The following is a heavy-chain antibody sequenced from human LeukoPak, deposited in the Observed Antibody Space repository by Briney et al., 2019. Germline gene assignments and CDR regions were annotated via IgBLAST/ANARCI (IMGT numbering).Heavy chain of an antibody. Sequence: QPGGSLRLSCAASGFTFSSYWMHWVRQAPGKGLVWVSRINGDGSITTYADSVKGRFTISRDNAKNTLYLQMNSLRAEDAAVYYCAREGGYFDFDYWGQGTLVTVSS. J-gene: IGHJ4*02. D-gene: IGHD2/OR15-2a*01. V-gene: IGHV3-74*01. CDR3: AREGGYFDFDY. CDR2: INGDGSIT. CDR1: GFTFSSYW.